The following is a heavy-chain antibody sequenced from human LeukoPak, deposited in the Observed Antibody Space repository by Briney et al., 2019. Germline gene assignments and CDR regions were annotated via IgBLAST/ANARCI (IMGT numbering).Heavy chain of an antibody. CDR3: ARDLGYYDSSGYPYSTFDY. J-gene: IGHJ4*02. CDR2: FIPIFGTA. CDR1: GYTFTSYG. Sequence: GASVKVSCKASGYTFTSYGISWVRQAPGQGLEWMGGFIPIFGTANYAQKFQGRVTITADKSTNTAYMELSSLRSEDTAVYYCARDLGYYDSSGYPYSTFDYWGQGTLVTVSS. D-gene: IGHD3-22*01. V-gene: IGHV1-69*06.